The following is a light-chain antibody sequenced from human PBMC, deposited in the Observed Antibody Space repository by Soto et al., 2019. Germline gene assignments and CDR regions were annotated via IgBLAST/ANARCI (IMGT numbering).Light chain of an antibody. CDR3: RSYAGSNNFV. CDR2: EVS. J-gene: IGLJ1*01. V-gene: IGLV2-8*01. CDR1: SSYVGDYNY. Sequence: QSVLTQPPSPSGSPEQTVTISCTGTSSYVGDYNYASWYQQHPGKALKLMIYEVSKRPSGVPDSFSGSKSGNTASLTVSGLQAEDEADYYCRSYAGSNNFVFGSGTKVTVL.